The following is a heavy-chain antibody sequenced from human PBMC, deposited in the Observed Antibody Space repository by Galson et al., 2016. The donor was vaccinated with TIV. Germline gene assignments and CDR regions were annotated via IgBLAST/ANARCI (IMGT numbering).Heavy chain of an antibody. V-gene: IGHV3-7*01. D-gene: IGHD3-3*01. CDR2: MKTGDIEE. J-gene: IGHJ4*02. CDR3: ARWRGRQSEFES. CDR1: GFTFSSYS. Sequence: LRLSCAASGFTFSSYSLSWVRQAPGRGLEWVASMKTGDIEEYNVNAVKGRFTVSRDSAKNSVDLQMNSLRVDDTAVYYCARWRGRQSEFESWGQGTLVTVSS.